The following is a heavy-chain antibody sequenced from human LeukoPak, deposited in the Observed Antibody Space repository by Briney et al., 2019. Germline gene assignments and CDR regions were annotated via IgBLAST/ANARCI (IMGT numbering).Heavy chain of an antibody. J-gene: IGHJ4*02. Sequence: ASVKVSCKASGYTFTSYYMHWVRQAPGQGLEWMGIINPSGGSTSYAQKFQGRVTMTRDTSTSTVYMELSSLRSEDTAVYYCARAGLYSSSSALAADYWGQGTLDTVSS. CDR2: INPSGGST. CDR1: GYTFTSYY. CDR3: ARAGLYSSSSALAADY. V-gene: IGHV1-46*01. D-gene: IGHD6-6*01.